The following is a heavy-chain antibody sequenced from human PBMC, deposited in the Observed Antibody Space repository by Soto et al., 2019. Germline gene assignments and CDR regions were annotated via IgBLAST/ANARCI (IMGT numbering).Heavy chain of an antibody. J-gene: IGHJ5*02. V-gene: IGHV4-34*02. CDR3: ARTDIVTTNWFEP. Sequence: QVQLQQWGAGLLKPSETLSLTCAVYGESFIGYYWTWIRQPPGKGLEWIGEINHSGSNNYNPSLKSRVTISIDTSKKQFALKLSSVTAADTSGYYCARTDIVTTNWFEPWGQGTLVTVSS. CDR2: INHSGSN. D-gene: IGHD5-12*01. CDR1: GESFIGYY.